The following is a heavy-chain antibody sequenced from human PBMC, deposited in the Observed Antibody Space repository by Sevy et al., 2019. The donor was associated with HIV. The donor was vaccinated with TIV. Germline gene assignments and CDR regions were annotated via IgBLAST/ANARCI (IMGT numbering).Heavy chain of an antibody. J-gene: IGHJ4*02. V-gene: IGHV3-30-3*01. CDR2: ISYDGSNK. CDR1: GFTFSSYA. D-gene: IGHD3-22*01. Sequence: GGSLRLSCAASGFTFSSYAIHWVRQAPGKGLEWVAVISYDGSNKYYADSVKGRFTISRDNSKNTLYLQMNSLRAEDTAVYYCARDLAYDSSGPFDYWGQGTLVTVSS. CDR3: ARDLAYDSSGPFDY.